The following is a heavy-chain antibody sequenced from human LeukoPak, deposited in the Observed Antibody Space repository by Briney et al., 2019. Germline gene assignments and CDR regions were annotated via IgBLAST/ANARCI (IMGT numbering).Heavy chain of an antibody. CDR1: GFTFSSYW. D-gene: IGHD6-19*01. Sequence: GGSLRLSCAASGFTFSSYWMNWVRQAPGKGLEWVATIKQDGRDKYYVDSVKGRFTISRDDAKNSLYLQMNSLRVEDTAVYLCVRYFTAVAPTLRLDYWGQGTLVTVSS. CDR2: IKQDGRDK. J-gene: IGHJ4*02. V-gene: IGHV3-7*03. CDR3: VRYFTAVAPTLRLDY.